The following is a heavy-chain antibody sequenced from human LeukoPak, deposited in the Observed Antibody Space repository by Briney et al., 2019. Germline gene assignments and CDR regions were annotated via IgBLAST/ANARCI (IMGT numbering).Heavy chain of an antibody. D-gene: IGHD3-10*01. CDR3: ARASRAGRPFDY. Sequence: GGSLGLSCAASGFTLSSYWMYWVRQAPGKGLVWVSRVNSDGRNTIYGDSVKGRFTISRDNAMNTRYLQMNSLRAEDTAVYYLARASRAGRPFDYWGQGTLVTVSS. CDR1: GFTLSSYW. V-gene: IGHV3-74*01. CDR2: VNSDGRNT. J-gene: IGHJ4*02.